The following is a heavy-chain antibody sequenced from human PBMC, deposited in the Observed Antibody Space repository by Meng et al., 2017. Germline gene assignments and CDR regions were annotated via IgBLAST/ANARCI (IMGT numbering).Heavy chain of an antibody. CDR3: ATRSGSYYIFWFAP. D-gene: IGHD1-26*01. J-gene: IGHJ5*01. CDR1: GFTFSSYW. CDR2: IKQDGSEK. V-gene: IGHV3-7*01. Sequence: GESLKISCAASGFTFSSYWMSWVRQAPGKGLEWVANIKQDGSEKYYVDSVKGRFTISRDNAKNSLYLQMNSLRAEDTAVYYCATRSGSYYIFWFAPWGQGTQVTVVS.